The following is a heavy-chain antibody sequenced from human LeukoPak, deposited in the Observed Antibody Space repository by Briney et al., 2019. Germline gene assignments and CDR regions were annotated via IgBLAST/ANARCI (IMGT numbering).Heavy chain of an antibody. V-gene: IGHV3-66*01. CDR2: IYSGGST. J-gene: IGHJ4*02. Sequence: GGSLRLSCAASGFTFSSYAMSWVRQAPGKGLEWVSVIYSGGSTYYADSVKGRFTISRDNSKNTLYLQMNSLRAEDTAVYYCARAGLTGYFDYWGQGTLVTVSS. CDR3: ARAGLTGYFDY. CDR1: GFTFSSYA. D-gene: IGHD1-20*01.